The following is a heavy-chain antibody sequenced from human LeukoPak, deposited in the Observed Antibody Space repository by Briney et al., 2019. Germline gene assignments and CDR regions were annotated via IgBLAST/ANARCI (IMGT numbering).Heavy chain of an antibody. CDR3: ARLRFGGLIDD. J-gene: IGHJ4*02. D-gene: IGHD3-10*01. CDR2: IYYIGSP. CDR1: GDSINSSTYR. Sequence: KPSETLSLTCTVSGDSINSSTYRWGWIRQPPGKGLEWIGSIYYIGSPYYNPSLKSRATSSVDTSKNQFSLKLTSVTAADTATYYCARLRFGGLIDDWGQGTLVTVSS. V-gene: IGHV4-39*01.